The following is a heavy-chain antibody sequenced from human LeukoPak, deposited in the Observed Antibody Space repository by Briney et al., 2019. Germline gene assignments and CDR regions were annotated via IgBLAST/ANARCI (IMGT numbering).Heavy chain of an antibody. Sequence: PGGSLRLSCAASGFTFSSYAMSWVRQAPGKGLEWVSAISGSGGSTYYADSVKGRFTISRDNSKNTLYLQMNSLRAEDTAVYYCAKVSYYYDSSGYYYFDYWGQGTLVTVFS. J-gene: IGHJ4*02. V-gene: IGHV3-23*01. CDR3: AKVSYYYDSSGYYYFDY. D-gene: IGHD3-22*01. CDR2: ISGSGGST. CDR1: GFTFSSYA.